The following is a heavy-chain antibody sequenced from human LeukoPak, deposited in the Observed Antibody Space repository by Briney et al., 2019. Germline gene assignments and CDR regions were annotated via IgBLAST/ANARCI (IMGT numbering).Heavy chain of an antibody. V-gene: IGHV3-11*01. Sequence: PGGSLRLSCAASGFTFSDYYMSWIRQAPGKGLEWVSYISSSGSTIYYADSVKGRFTISRDNAKNSLYLQMNSLRAEGTAVYYCARDLPDPYDSSGYYPDYWGQGTLVTVSS. D-gene: IGHD3-22*01. J-gene: IGHJ4*02. CDR2: ISSSGSTI. CDR3: ARDLPDPYDSSGYYPDY. CDR1: GFTFSDYY.